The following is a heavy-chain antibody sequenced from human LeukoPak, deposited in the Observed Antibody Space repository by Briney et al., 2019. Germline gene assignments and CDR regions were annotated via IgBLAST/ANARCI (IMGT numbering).Heavy chain of an antibody. CDR1: GFTFSNAW. CDR3: STTYYYDSSEGY. CDR2: IKSKTDGGTT. V-gene: IGHV3-15*01. J-gene: IGHJ4*02. D-gene: IGHD3-22*01. Sequence: PGGSLRLSCAASGFTFSNAWMSWVRQAPGKGLEWVGRIKSKTDGGTTDYAAPVKGRFTISRDDSKNTLYLQMNSLKTEDTAVYYCSTTYYYDSSEGYWGQGTLVTVSS.